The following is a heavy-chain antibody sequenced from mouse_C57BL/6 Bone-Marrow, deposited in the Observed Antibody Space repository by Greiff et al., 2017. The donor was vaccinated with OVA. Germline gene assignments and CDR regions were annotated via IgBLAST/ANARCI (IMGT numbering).Heavy chain of an antibody. CDR1: GYTFTDYY. CDR2: INPYNGGT. CDR3: ARRKLGRGYFDV. J-gene: IGHJ1*03. D-gene: IGHD4-1*01. Sequence: VQLQASGPVLVKPGASVKMSCKASGYTFTDYYMNWVKQSHGKSLEWIGVINPYNGGTSYNQKFKGKATLTVDKSSSTAYMELNSLTSEDSAVYYCARRKLGRGYFDVWGTGTTVTVSS. V-gene: IGHV1-19*01.